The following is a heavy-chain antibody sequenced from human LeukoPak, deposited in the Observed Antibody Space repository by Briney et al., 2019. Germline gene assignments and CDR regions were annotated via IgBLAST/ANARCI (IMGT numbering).Heavy chain of an antibody. V-gene: IGHV3-7*01. CDR2: INQDGSGR. CDR3: ARDRSVVVTAHDDAFDI. D-gene: IGHD2-21*02. J-gene: IGHJ3*02. CDR1: GFSFSSYW. Sequence: GGSLRLSCAASGFSFSSYWMSWVRQAPGKGLEWVANINQDGSGRYYVASVKGRFTISRDNTENSLYLQMNSLRAEDTAVYYCARDRSVVVTAHDDAFDIWGQGTMVTVSS.